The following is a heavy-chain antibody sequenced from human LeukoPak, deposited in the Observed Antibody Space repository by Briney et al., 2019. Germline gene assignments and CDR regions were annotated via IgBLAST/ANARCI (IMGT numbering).Heavy chain of an antibody. CDR2: INAYNGNT. CDR1: GYTFTSYG. D-gene: IGHD3-22*01. V-gene: IGHV1-18*01. CDR3: ASRRVYDSSGPRGLYFDY. J-gene: IGHJ4*02. Sequence: ASVKVSCKASGYTFTSYGLSWVRQAPGQGLEWMGWINAYNGNTNYAPKLQDRVTMTTDTSTSTVYMELRSLRSDDTAVYYCASRRVYDSSGPRGLYFDYWGQGTLVTVSS.